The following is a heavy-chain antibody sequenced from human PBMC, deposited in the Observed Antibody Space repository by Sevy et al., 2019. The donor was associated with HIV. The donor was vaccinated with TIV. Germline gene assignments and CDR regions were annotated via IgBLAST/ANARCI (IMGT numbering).Heavy chain of an antibody. Sequence: APVKVSCKVTGGTFDSYGLTWVRQAPGQGLEWMGRIMPIFNTTKYSQNFQDRITIIADKLTNTAYMEMSSLRSDDTAVYYCARDRDCGGDCYPPYGLDVWGQGTAVTVSS. V-gene: IGHV1-69*06. D-gene: IGHD2-21*01. CDR2: IMPIFNTT. J-gene: IGHJ6*02. CDR1: GGTFDSYG. CDR3: ARDRDCGGDCYPPYGLDV.